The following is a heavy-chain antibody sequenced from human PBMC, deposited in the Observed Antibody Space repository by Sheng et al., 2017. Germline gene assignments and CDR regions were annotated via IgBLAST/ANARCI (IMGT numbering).Heavy chain of an antibody. Sequence: QVQLVESGGGLVKPGGSLRLSCAASGFTFSDYYMSWIRQAPGKGLEWVSYISSSSSYTNYADSVKGRFTISRDNAKNSLYLQMNSLRAEDTAVYYCARESVVVIADYYYYYMDVWGKGTTVTVSS. D-gene: IGHD2-21*01. V-gene: IGHV3-11*05. J-gene: IGHJ6*03. CDR3: ARESVVVIADYYYYYMDV. CDR1: GFTFSDYY. CDR2: ISSSSSYT.